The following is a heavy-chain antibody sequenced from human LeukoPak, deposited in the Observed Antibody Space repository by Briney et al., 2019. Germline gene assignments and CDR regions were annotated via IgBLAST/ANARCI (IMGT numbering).Heavy chain of an antibody. Sequence: GGSLRLSCGMSGITVSSDYMTWVRQAPGKGLEWVSVINSDGSKYYADSVKGRFTISRDNSKNTLYLQLNSLSAEDTAVYYCARGGGAYCAGRSRNFDYWGQGTLVTVSS. J-gene: IGHJ4*02. V-gene: IGHV3-66*01. CDR1: GITVSSDY. CDR2: INSDGSK. CDR3: ARGGGAYCAGRSRNFDY. D-gene: IGHD2-21*01.